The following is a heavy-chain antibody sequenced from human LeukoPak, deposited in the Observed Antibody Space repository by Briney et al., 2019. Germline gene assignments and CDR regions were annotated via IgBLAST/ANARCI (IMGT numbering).Heavy chain of an antibody. CDR3: ARESGLTAVTTFDY. V-gene: IGHV1-18*01. J-gene: IGHJ4*02. CDR2: ISAYNGNT. D-gene: IGHD4-17*01. Sequence: ASVKVSCKVSGYTLTELSMHWVRQAPGQGLEWMGWISAYNGNTNYAQKLQGRVTMTTDTSTSTAYMELRSLRSDDTAVYYCARESGLTAVTTFDYWGQGTLVTVSS. CDR1: GYTLTELS.